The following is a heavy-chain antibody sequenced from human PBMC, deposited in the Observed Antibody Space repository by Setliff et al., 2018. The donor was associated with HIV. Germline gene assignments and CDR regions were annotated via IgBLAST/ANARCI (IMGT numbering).Heavy chain of an antibody. D-gene: IGHD4-17*01. CDR1: GGSISSGNYY. CDR3: AKGRLRENHD. J-gene: IGHJ4*02. V-gene: IGHV4-61*01. CDR2: IYTSGST. Sequence: SETLSLTCTVSGGSISSGNYYWSWIRQPPGKGLEWIGYIYTSGSTNYNPSLKSRVTISVDTSKNTLYLQLNSLRAEDTAVYYCAKGRLRENHDWGQGTLVTVSS.